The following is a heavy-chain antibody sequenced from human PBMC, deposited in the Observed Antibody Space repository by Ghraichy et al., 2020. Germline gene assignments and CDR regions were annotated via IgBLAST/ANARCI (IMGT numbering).Heavy chain of an antibody. CDR1: GLMFSPNT. V-gene: IGHV3-21*01. J-gene: IGHJ6*02. CDR3: SRGGGAGTPVLYHMDV. D-gene: IGHD6-19*01. CDR2: ISSSTRYI. Sequence: LSLTCVASGLMFSPNTMNWVRQAPGKGLEWVSSISSSTRYIYYADSVKGRFTISRDNAQNSLYLQMNSLRAEDTAVYYCSRGGGAGTPVLYHMDVWGLGTTLTVSS.